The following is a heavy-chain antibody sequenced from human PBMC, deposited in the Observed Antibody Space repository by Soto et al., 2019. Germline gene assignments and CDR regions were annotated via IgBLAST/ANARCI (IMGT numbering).Heavy chain of an antibody. V-gene: IGHV5-51*01. CDR3: ASRGQYWGTSTCRVEP. Sequence: GESLKISCRCSGYIFSYYCIVCVRQLPGGGLEWMGIIYPGDSDTRYSASFQGQVTISADKSISTTFLKWSSLKASDTDMYYCASRGQYWGTSTCRVEPWGKGTLGTVSS. CDR2: IYPGDSDT. CDR1: GYIFSYYC. J-gene: IGHJ4*02. D-gene: IGHD2-2*01.